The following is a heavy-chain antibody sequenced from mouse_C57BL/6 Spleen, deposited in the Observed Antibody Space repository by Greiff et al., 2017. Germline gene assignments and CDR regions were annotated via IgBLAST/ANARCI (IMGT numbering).Heavy chain of an antibody. CDR2: IHPNSGST. CDR1: GYTFTSYW. J-gene: IGHJ2*01. CDR3: ARGGDGDDFDY. D-gene: IGHD2-13*01. Sequence: QVQLQQPGAELVKPGASVKLSCKASGYTFTSYWMHWVKQRPGQGLEWIGMIHPNSGSTNYNEKFKSKATLTVDKSSSTAYMQLSSLTSEDAAVYYCARGGDGDDFDYWGQGTTLTVSA. V-gene: IGHV1-64*01.